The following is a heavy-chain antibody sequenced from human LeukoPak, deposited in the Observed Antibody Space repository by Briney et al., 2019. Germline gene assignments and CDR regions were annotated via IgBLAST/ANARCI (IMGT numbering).Heavy chain of an antibody. CDR3: ARDVLLWFGELLSCDY. Sequence: VASVKVSCKASGYTFTSYYMHWVRQAPGQGLEWMGIINPSGGSTSYAQKFQGRVTMTTDTSTSTAYMELRSLRSDDTAVYYCARDVLLWFGELLSCDYWGQGTLVTVSS. V-gene: IGHV1-46*01. J-gene: IGHJ4*02. CDR2: INPSGGST. CDR1: GYTFTSYY. D-gene: IGHD3-10*01.